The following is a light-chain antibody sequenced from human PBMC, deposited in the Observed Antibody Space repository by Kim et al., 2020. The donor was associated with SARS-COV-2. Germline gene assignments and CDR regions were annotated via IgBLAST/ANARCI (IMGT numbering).Light chain of an antibody. J-gene: IGLJ2*01. Sequence: PGKQARITCGGNSSGSKGVHWYQQTPGQAPVLVIYYDSDRPSGIPARFSGANSGNTATLTISRVEAGDEVDYYCQVCDSSSDHRVFGGGTQLTFL. CDR1: SSGSKG. CDR3: QVCDSSSDHRV. V-gene: IGLV3-21*04. CDR2: YDS.